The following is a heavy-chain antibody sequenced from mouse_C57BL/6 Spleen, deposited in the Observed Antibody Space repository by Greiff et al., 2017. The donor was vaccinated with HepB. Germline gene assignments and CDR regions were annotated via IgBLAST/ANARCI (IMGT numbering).Heavy chain of an antibody. D-gene: IGHD1-1*01. Sequence: EVQLVESGPVLVKPGASVKMSCKASGYTFTDYYMNWVKQSHGKSLEWIGVINPYNGGTSYNQKFKGKATLTVDKSSSTAYMELNSLTSEDSAVYYCARDYYGSSYFDYWGQGTTLTVSS. V-gene: IGHV1-19*01. CDR3: ARDYYGSSYFDY. CDR1: GYTFTDYY. J-gene: IGHJ2*01. CDR2: INPYNGGT.